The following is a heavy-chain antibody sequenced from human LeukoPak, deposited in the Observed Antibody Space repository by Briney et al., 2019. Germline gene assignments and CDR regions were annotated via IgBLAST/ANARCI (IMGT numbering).Heavy chain of an antibody. CDR2: ISAYNGNT. J-gene: IGHJ4*02. CDR3: ARDEDIVVVPAATPFDY. V-gene: IGHV1-18*01. CDR1: GYTFTSYG. Sequence: ASVKVSCKASGYTFTSYGISWMRQAPGQGLEWMGWISAYNGNTNYAQKLQGRVTMTTDTSTSTAYMELRSLRSDDTAVYYCARDEDIVVVPAATPFDYWGQGTLVTVSS. D-gene: IGHD2-2*01.